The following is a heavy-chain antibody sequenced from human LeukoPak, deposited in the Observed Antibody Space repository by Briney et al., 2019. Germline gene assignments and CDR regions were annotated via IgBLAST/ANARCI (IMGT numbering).Heavy chain of an antibody. V-gene: IGHV3-48*03. CDR1: GFTFSSYE. CDR3: ARDGIVFDY. Sequence: GGSLRLSCAASGFTFSSYEMNWVRQAPGKGLEWVSYISSSGSTIYYADSVKGRFTISRDNAKNSLYPQMNSLRAEDTAVYYCARDGIVFDYWGQGTLVTVSS. CDR2: ISSSGSTI. D-gene: IGHD2-15*01. J-gene: IGHJ4*02.